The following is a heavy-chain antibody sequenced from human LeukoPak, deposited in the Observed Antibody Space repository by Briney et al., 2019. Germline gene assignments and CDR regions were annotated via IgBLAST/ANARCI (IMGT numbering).Heavy chain of an antibody. J-gene: IGHJ4*02. CDR3: ASSRNPGSGSYPFDY. Sequence: GGSLRLSCAASGFTFSSYSMNWVRQAPGKGLEWGSSISSSSSYIYYADSVTGRFTISRDNAKNSLYLQMNSLIAEDTAVYYCASSRNPGSGSYPFDYWGQGTLVTVSS. CDR1: GFTFSSYS. D-gene: IGHD3-10*01. V-gene: IGHV3-21*01. CDR2: ISSSSSYI.